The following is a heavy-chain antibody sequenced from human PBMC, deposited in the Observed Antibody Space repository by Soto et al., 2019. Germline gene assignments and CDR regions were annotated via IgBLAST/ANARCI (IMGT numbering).Heavy chain of an antibody. J-gene: IGHJ4*02. Sequence: GGSLRLSCAASGFTFSSYSMTWARQAPGQGLEWVSYISSSSSTIYYADSVKGRFTISRDNAKNSLYLQMNSLRDEDTAVYYCARVLKIAEAGSRNQGYWGQGTLVTVSS. V-gene: IGHV3-48*02. CDR1: GFTFSSYS. CDR2: ISSSSSTI. D-gene: IGHD6-13*01. CDR3: ARVLKIAEAGSRNQGY.